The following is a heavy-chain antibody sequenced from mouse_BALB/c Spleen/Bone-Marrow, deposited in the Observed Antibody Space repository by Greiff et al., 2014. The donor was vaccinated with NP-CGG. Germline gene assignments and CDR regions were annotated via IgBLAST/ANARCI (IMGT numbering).Heavy chain of an antibody. CDR3: SRGGNFDVMDY. Sequence: QVQLKESGAELVKPGASAKLSCKASGYTFTSYYMFWVKQRPGQGLEWIGGINPSNGANNFNEKFKSKATLTVDKSSSTAYMQLSSLTSEDSAVYYFSRGGNFDVMDYWGQGTSVTVSS. CDR1: GYTFTSYY. D-gene: IGHD2-1*01. V-gene: IGHV1S81*02. J-gene: IGHJ4*01. CDR2: INPSNGAN.